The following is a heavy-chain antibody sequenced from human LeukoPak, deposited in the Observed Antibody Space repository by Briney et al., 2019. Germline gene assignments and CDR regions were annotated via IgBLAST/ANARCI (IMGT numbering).Heavy chain of an antibody. D-gene: IGHD3-16*01. V-gene: IGHV1-69*05. Sequence: GASVKVSCKXSGGTFSSYAISWVRQAPGQGLEWMGGIIPIFGTANYSQKFQGRVTITTDESTSTAYMELSSLRSEDTAVYYCARGGLPRGVTPRGSFDYWGQGTLVTVSS. CDR1: GGTFSSYA. CDR2: IIPIFGTA. J-gene: IGHJ4*02. CDR3: ARGGLPRGVTPRGSFDY.